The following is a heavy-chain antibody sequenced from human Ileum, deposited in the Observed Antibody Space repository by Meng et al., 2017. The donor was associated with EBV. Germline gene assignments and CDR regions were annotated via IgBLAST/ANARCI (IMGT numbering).Heavy chain of an antibody. V-gene: IGHV3-53*01. Sequence: EVQLGASGGGLSPPGGSLRLSWAPSGFTVSSYHMSWVRQAPGKGLEWVSTIYIGGDTFYADSVKDRFTISRDNSKNTLFLQMNRLTVEDTAVYYCARGPDWAKGGYWGLGTLVTVSS. J-gene: IGHJ4*02. D-gene: IGHD3/OR15-3a*01. CDR3: ARGPDWAKGGY. CDR2: IYIGGDT. CDR1: GFTVSSYH.